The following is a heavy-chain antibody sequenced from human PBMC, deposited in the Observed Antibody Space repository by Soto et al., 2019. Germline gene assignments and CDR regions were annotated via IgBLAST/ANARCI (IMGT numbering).Heavy chain of an antibody. J-gene: IGHJ6*02. CDR2: IFPSDSDT. D-gene: IGHD5-12*01. Sequence: GALTLFCEGSGNGYSPQWIGWVRQMPGKGLEWMGIIFPSDSDTRYTPSFQGQVTISADKSINTAYLQWNSLKASDTAMYYCATPGGFGMDVWGQGNPVTVSS. CDR3: ATPGGFGMDV. V-gene: IGHV5-51*01. CDR1: GNGYSPQW.